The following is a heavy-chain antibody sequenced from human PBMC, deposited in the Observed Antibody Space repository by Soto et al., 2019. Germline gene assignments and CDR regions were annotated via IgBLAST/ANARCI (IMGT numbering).Heavy chain of an antibody. CDR3: ARDREPDGIWTFDS. Sequence: GGSLILSCAAFGFTLYKYTMGCHRHAPGKGLEWVAESFSSGGTQYADSVKGRFTISRDNSRNMVFLQMNGLRVEDTALYYCARDREPDGIWTFDSWGQGALVTVSS. CDR2: SFSSGGT. CDR1: GFTLYKYT. D-gene: IGHD3-9*01. J-gene: IGHJ4*02. V-gene: IGHV3-53*01.